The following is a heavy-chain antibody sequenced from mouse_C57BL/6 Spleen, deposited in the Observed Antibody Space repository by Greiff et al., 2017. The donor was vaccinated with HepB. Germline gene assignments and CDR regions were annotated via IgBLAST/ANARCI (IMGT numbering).Heavy chain of an antibody. CDR3: ARHEEKRDGCYAMDY. Sequence: QVHVKQSGAELVKPGASVKLSCKASGYTFTEYTIHWVKQRSGQGLEWIGWFYPGSGSIKYNEKFKDKATLTADKSSSTVYMELSRLTSEDSAVYFCARHEEKRDGCYAMDYWGQGTSVTVSS. V-gene: IGHV1-62-2*01. CDR1: GYTFTEYT. CDR2: FYPGSGSI. D-gene: IGHD2-3*01. J-gene: IGHJ4*01.